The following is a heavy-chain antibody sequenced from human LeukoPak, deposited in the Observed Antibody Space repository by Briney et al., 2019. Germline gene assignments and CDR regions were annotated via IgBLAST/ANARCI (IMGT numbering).Heavy chain of an antibody. D-gene: IGHD3-22*01. Sequence: ASVKVSCKASGYTFTSHGISWVRQAPGQGLEWMGWISAYNGNTNYAQKLQGRVTMTTDTSTSTAYMELRSLRSDDTAVYYCARPNYDSSGYKRYYFDYWGQGTLVTVSS. J-gene: IGHJ4*02. CDR2: ISAYNGNT. CDR3: ARPNYDSSGYKRYYFDY. CDR1: GYTFTSHG. V-gene: IGHV1-18*01.